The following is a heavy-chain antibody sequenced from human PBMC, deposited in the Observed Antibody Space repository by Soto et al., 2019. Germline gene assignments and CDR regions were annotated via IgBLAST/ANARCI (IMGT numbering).Heavy chain of an antibody. CDR1: GDSVSRNSAA. CDR3: VRVTAGADNEFDY. CDR2: TYYRSKWYY. D-gene: IGHD1-1*01. V-gene: IGHV6-1*01. J-gene: IGHJ4*02. Sequence: PSQTLSLTCAISGDSVSRNSAAWNWIRQSPSGGLEWLGRTYYRSKWYYDYAVSVKSRITINPDTSKNQFSLQLNSVTPEDTAVYYCVRVTAGADNEFDYWGQGTLVTVSS.